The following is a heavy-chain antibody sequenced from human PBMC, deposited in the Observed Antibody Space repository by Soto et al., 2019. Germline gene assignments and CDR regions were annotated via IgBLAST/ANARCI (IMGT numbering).Heavy chain of an antibody. D-gene: IGHD3-22*01. J-gene: IGHJ4*02. CDR3: ARDDPRYDSSGYYYLLY. V-gene: IGHV1-69*01. CDR2: IIPIFGTA. Sequence: VKVSCKASGGTFSSYAISWVRQAPGQGLEWMGGIIPIFGTANYAQKFQGRVTITADESTSTAYMELSSLRSEDTAVYYCARDDPRYDSSGYYYLLYWGQGTLVTVSS. CDR1: GGTFSSYA.